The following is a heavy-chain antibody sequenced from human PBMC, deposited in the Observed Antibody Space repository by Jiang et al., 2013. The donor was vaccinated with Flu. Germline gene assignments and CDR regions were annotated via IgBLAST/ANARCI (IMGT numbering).Heavy chain of an antibody. J-gene: IGHJ1*01. CDR3: ARDFDIPPFPHH. CDR1: GGSISSYY. D-gene: IGHD2-21*01. CDR2: MYYSGST. Sequence: GPGLVKPSETLSLTCTVSGGSISSYYWSWIRQPPGKGLEWIGSMYYSGSTNYNPSLKSRVTISVDTSKTQFSLKLSSVTAADTAMYYCARDFDIPPFPHHWGQGTLVTVSS. V-gene: IGHV4-59*01.